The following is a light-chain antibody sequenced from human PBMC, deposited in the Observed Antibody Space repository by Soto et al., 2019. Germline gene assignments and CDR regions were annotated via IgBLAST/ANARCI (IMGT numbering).Light chain of an antibody. CDR1: NLGGKY. CDR2: QDV. J-gene: IGLJ1*01. Sequence: SYELTQPPSVSVSPGQTVSIPCSGDNLGGKYASWYQQKPGQAPVLVIYQDVKRPSGIPGRFSGSNSGNTATLTISGTQAMDEADYYCQAWDRSTGHVFGTGTKVTVL. V-gene: IGLV3-1*01. CDR3: QAWDRSTGHV.